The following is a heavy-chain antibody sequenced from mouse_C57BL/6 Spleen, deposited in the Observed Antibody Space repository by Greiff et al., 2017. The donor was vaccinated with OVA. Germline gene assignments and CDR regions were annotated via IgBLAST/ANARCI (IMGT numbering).Heavy chain of an antibody. Sequence: QVQLKQPGAELVRPGSSVKLSCKASGYTFTSYWMHWVKQRPIQGLEWIGNIDPSDSETHYNQKFKDKATLTVDKSSSTAYMQLSSLTSEDSAVYYCAAVVKVPYAMDYWGQGTSVTVSS. CDR3: AAVVKVPYAMDY. V-gene: IGHV1-52*01. CDR1: GYTFTSYW. D-gene: IGHD1-1*01. CDR2: IDPSDSET. J-gene: IGHJ4*01.